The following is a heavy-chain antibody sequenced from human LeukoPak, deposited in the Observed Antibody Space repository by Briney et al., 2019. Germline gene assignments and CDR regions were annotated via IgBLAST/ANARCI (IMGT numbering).Heavy chain of an antibody. J-gene: IGHJ4*02. D-gene: IGHD3-16*01. Sequence: SETLSLTCTVSGASITSISFYWGWIRQPPGKGLEWIASISYIGSTFYNPSLNGRVTISVDTSKYQFSLKLSSVSAPDTAVYYCVRVYVGPSGDPRLDYWGQGTLVTVSS. V-gene: IGHV4-39*01. CDR3: VRVYVGPSGDPRLDY. CDR2: ISYIGST. CDR1: GASITSISFY.